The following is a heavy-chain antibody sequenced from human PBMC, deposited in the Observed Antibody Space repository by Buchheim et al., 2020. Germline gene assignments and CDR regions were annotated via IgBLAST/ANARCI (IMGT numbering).Heavy chain of an antibody. CDR2: ITPIFGIA. V-gene: IGHV1-69*04. J-gene: IGHJ4*02. CDR3: ARSLSGGGNLES. Sequence: QVQLVQSGAEVKEPGSSVKVSCESSGGTFDDHAISWVRQAPGQGLEWMGKITPIFGIANYAQMFQGRATITADKSTRTVYMELNSLRSEDTAVYYCARSLSGGGNLESWGQGT. CDR1: GGTFDDHA. D-gene: IGHD2-15*01.